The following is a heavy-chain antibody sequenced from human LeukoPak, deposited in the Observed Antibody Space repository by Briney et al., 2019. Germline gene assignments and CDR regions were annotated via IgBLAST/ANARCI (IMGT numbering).Heavy chain of an antibody. D-gene: IGHD3-22*01. CDR3: ARVSNRDSSGYYWGFDY. CDR2: IYYSGST. J-gene: IGHJ4*02. V-gene: IGHV4-59*08. CDR1: GDSISNYY. Sequence: SETLSVTCTVSGDSISNYYWSWIRQRPGKGLDCIGYIYYSGSTNYHPSLTSRVTISVDTSKSQFSLKLSSVTAADTALYYCARVSNRDSSGYYWGFDYWAREPWSPSPQ.